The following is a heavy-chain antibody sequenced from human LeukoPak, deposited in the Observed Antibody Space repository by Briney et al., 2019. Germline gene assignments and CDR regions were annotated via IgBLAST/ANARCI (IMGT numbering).Heavy chain of an antibody. D-gene: IGHD1-26*01. J-gene: IGHJ3*02. Sequence: ASVKVSCKASGYTFTSYDINWVRQATGQGLEWMGWMNPNSGNTGYAQKFQGRVTMTRDMSTSTVYMELSSLRSEDTAVYYCARDLADSGSYRGAFDIWGQGTMVTVSS. CDR3: ARDLADSGSYRGAFDI. CDR2: MNPNSGNT. V-gene: IGHV1-8*02. CDR1: GYTFTSYD.